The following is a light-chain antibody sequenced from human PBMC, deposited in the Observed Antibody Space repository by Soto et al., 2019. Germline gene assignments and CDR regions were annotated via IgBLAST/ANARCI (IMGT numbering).Light chain of an antibody. Sequence: EIVLTQSPGTLSLSPGERATLSCRASQSVTSNYLAWYQQKPGQAPRLLIYGASIRATGIPDRISGSGSGTDFTLTINRLESEDFAVYYCQQYGNSPWTFGRGTKVEIK. CDR2: GAS. V-gene: IGKV3-20*01. CDR1: QSVTSNY. CDR3: QQYGNSPWT. J-gene: IGKJ1*01.